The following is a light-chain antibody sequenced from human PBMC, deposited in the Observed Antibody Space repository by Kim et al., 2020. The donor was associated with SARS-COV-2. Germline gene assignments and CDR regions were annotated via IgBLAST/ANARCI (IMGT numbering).Light chain of an antibody. V-gene: IGLV2-14*01. Sequence: GKSITMSCTGTSSDSGGYNYVSWYQQHPDKAPKLMIYEVTNRPSGVSNRFSGSKSGNTASLTISGLQAEDEADYYCSSYISSNIVLFGGGTKVTVL. J-gene: IGLJ2*01. CDR1: SSDSGGYNY. CDR2: EVT. CDR3: SSYISSNIVL.